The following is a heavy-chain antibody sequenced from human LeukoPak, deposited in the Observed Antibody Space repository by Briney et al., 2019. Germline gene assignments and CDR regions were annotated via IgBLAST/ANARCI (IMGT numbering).Heavy chain of an antibody. D-gene: IGHD1-20*01. V-gene: IGHV3-21*01. Sequence: GGSLRLSCAASGFTFSSYSMNWVRQGPGKGLEWVSSISSSSSYIYYADSVKGRFTISRDNAKNSLYLQMNSLRAEDTAVYYCARDLRYNWNDGNYWGQGTLVTVSS. CDR2: ISSSSSYI. CDR3: ARDLRYNWNDGNY. CDR1: GFTFSSYS. J-gene: IGHJ4*02.